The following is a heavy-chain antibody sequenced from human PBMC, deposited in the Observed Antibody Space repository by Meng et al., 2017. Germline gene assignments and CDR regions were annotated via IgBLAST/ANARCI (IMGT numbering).Heavy chain of an antibody. CDR2: INTKTGKP. D-gene: IGHD6-19*01. V-gene: IGHV7-4-1*02. Sequence: QVQLVQFGAGLQEPGTSVKVPCKASGYTSSTNVMNWVRQAPGPGLEWMGWINTKTGKPTYAQGFTGRLAFSLDTSASTAFPQINSLKAEDTAVYYCARAHSSGWYSFFDYWGQGTLVTVSS. J-gene: IGHJ4*02. CDR3: ARAHSSGWYSFFDY. CDR1: GYTSSTNV.